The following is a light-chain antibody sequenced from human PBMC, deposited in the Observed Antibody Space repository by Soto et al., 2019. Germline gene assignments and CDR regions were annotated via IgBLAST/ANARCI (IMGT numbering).Light chain of an antibody. J-gene: IGKJ5*01. V-gene: IGKV1-39*01. CDR2: AAS. Sequence: DIQMTQSPSSLSASVGSRITISCRASQSINSYLNWYQQKPGKAPKLLIYAASSSQSGVPSRFSGSGSGTDFTLTITSLQPEDFETYYCQQSSITPPSFGQGTRLELK. CDR3: QQSSITPPS. CDR1: QSINSY.